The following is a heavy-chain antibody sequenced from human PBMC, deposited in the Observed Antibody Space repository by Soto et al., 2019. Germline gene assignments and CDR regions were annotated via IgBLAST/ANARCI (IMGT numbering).Heavy chain of an antibody. CDR3: ARGPCSGGTCYSKYCYGMDA. J-gene: IGHJ6*02. V-gene: IGHV1-2*02. CDR2: INPNSGDT. D-gene: IGHD3-10*01. CDR1: GYIFSDYY. Sequence: ASVKVSCKASGYIFSDYYMHWLREVPGQGLEWMGWINPNSGDTNYEQKFQGRITMTSDTSINSAYMELKSLRPDDTAVYYCARGPCSGGTCYSKYCYGMDAWGQGTTVTVSS.